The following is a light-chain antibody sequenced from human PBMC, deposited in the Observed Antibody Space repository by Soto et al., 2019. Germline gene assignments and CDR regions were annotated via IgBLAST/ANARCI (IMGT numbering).Light chain of an antibody. J-gene: IGKJ1*01. Sequence: ESVLTQSRTTLSLSPGPRPTISCRAGQSVSSSYLAWYQQKPGQAPRLXLYGASSRATGIPDRFSGSGSGTEFTLTISSLQSEDFAVYYCQQYNKWPQWTFGQGTKVDIK. CDR1: QSVSSSY. CDR2: GAS. CDR3: QQYNKWPQWT. V-gene: IGKV3-20*01.